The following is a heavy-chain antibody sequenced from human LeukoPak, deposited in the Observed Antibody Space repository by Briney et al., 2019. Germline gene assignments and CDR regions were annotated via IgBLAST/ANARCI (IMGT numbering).Heavy chain of an antibody. D-gene: IGHD6-13*01. CDR3: AKDHHSSSWYLGALDI. CDR2: IRYDGSNK. V-gene: IGHV3-30*02. CDR1: GFTFSSYG. J-gene: IGHJ3*02. Sequence: RGSLRLSCAASGFTFSSYGMHWVRQAPGKGLEWVAFIRYDGSNKYYADSVKGRFTISRDNSKNTLYLQMNSLRAEDTAVYYCAKDHHSSSWYLGALDIWGQGTMVTVSS.